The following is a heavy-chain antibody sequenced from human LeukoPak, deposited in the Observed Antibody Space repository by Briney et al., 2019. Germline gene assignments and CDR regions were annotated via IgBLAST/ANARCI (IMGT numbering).Heavy chain of an antibody. CDR2: ISSSSSTI. V-gene: IGHV3-48*02. CDR1: GFTVSSNY. Sequence: GGSLRLSCAASGFTVSSNYMSWVRQAPGKGLEWVSYISSSSSTIYYADSVKGRFTISRDNAKNSLYLQMNSLRDEDTAVYYCASRSFYYDSSGYYSRWFDPWGQGTLVTVSS. J-gene: IGHJ5*02. CDR3: ASRSFYYDSSGYYSRWFDP. D-gene: IGHD3-22*01.